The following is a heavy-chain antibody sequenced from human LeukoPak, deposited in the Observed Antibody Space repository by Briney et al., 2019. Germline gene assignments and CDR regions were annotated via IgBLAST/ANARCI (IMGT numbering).Heavy chain of an antibody. CDR1: GGSISRYY. CDR2: IYSTGSP. J-gene: IGHJ6*01. V-gene: IGHV4-59*08. Sequence: KASETLSLTCTVPGGSISRYYWSWIRQSPGKRLEWIGYIYSTGSPKFHPSLMSRAAISVDTSKSQFSLSLRSVTAADTAVYYCARHVQWFGESTHGMDVWGQGTTVTVSS. D-gene: IGHD3-10*01. CDR3: ARHVQWFGESTHGMDV.